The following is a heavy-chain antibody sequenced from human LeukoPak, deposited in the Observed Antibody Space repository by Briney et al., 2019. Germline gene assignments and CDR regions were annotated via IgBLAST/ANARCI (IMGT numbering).Heavy chain of an antibody. CDR2: INTNTVNP. V-gene: IGHV7-4-1*02. CDR1: GYTFTSYA. Sequence: ASVKVSCKASGYTFTSYAMNGVRQAPVQGLECRGWINTNTVNPTYAQSFTGRFVFYLDTSVSTAYLQISSLKAEDTVVYYCARLSRGYSYGYFEYWAEDTVVSVPS. J-gene: IGHJ4*02. CDR3: ARLSRGYSYGYFEY. D-gene: IGHD5-18*01.